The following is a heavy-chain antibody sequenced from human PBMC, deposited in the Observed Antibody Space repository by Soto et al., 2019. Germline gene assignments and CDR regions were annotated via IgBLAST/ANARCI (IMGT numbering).Heavy chain of an antibody. V-gene: IGHV3-30-3*01. CDR2: ISYDGSNK. CDR1: GFTFSSYA. J-gene: IGHJ4*02. CDR3: ARVPSSRGRAHFDY. D-gene: IGHD2-15*01. Sequence: QVQLVESGGGVVQPGRSLRLSCAASGFTFSSYAMHWVRQAPGKGLEWVAVISYDGSNKYYADSVKGRFTISRDNSKNTLDLQMNSLRAEDTAVYYCARVPSSRGRAHFDYWGQGTLVTVSS.